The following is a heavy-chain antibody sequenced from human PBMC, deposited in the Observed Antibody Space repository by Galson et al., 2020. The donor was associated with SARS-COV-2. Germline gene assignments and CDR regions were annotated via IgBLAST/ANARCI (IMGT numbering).Heavy chain of an antibody. Sequence: GESLKISCAASGFVFSGSALHWVRQASGRGLEWVGRIRSKANNYATAYGASVKDRFTIFRDDSKNTAYVEMHNLKTEDTAVYYCTRFVEGANYFDYWGQGALMTVSS. D-gene: IGHD1-1*01. CDR1: GFVFSGSA. CDR2: IRSKANNYAT. V-gene: IGHV3-73*01. J-gene: IGHJ4*02. CDR3: TRFVEGANYFDY.